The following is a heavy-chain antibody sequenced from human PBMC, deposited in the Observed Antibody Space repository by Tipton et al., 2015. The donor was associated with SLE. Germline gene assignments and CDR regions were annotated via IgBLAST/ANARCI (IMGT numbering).Heavy chain of an antibody. J-gene: IGHJ5*02. D-gene: IGHD1-26*01. CDR3: ARGHIGWGFDP. V-gene: IGHV4-39*07. Sequence: TLSLTCTVSGGSISSSDDYWGWIRQSPGKELEWIGSTYFSGSTNYNPSLKSRVTISVDKAKNQFSLKLTSVTAADTAVYYCARGHIGWGFDPWGQGTLVTVSS. CDR2: TYFSGST. CDR1: GGSISSSDDY.